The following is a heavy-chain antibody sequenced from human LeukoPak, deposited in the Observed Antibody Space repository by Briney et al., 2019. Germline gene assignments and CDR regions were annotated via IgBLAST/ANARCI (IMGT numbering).Heavy chain of an antibody. CDR2: ISGTGGST. D-gene: IGHD3-16*01. V-gene: IGHV3-23*01. J-gene: IGHJ4*02. CDR3: AKERRWPYN. CDR1: RFTPSSYA. Sequence: RTPRPSCAASRFTPSSYAIGWGRQTPGKGQEWVSAISGTGGSTYYADSVKGRFTISRDNSKNTLYLEMNSLRAEYTAVSYCAKERRWPYNWGQGTLVSVSS.